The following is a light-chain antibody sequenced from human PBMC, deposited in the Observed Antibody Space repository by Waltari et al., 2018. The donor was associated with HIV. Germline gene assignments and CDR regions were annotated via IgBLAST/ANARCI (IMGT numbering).Light chain of an antibody. V-gene: IGKV4-1*01. CDR1: QSVLYSSNNKNY. J-gene: IGKJ1*01. Sequence: VMTQAQDSLAVPLGARATIHCTSSQSVLYSSNNKNYLAWYQQKPGQPPKLLIYWASTRESGVPDRFSGSGSGTDFTLTISSLQAEDVAVYYCQQYYSTPPAFGQGTKVEIK. CDR3: QQYYSTPPA. CDR2: WAS.